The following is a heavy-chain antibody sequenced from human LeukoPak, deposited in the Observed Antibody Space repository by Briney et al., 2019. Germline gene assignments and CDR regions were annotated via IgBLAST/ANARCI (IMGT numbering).Heavy chain of an antibody. D-gene: IGHD3/OR15-3a*01. CDR1: DFTFSDYY. CDR3: AKYWEIWTGFSGLDL. J-gene: IGHJ6*04. Sequence: PGGSLRLSCAASDFTFSDYYMTWIRQAPGKGLEWVSYISTKGSTIKYADSVKGRFTISRDNTKNSVYLEMNSLRAEDTAVYYCAKYWEIWTGFSGLDLWGKGTTVIVSS. CDR2: ISTKGSTI. V-gene: IGHV3-11*01.